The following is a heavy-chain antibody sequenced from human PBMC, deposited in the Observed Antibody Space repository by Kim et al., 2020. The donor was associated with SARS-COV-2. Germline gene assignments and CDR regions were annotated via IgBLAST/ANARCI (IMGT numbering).Heavy chain of an antibody. D-gene: IGHD4-17*01. V-gene: IGHV3-33*01. J-gene: IGHJ3*02. CDR3: ARDGYGDYGAFDI. Sequence: YTAASAKGRFTISRDNSKNPLYLQMNSLRAEDTAVYYCARDGYGDYGAFDIWGQGTMVTVSS.